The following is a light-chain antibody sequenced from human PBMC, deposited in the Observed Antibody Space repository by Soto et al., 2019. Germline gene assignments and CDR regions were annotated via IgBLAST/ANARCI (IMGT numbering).Light chain of an antibody. Sequence: DIQMTQSPSSLSASVGDRVTITCQASQDIKNYLNWYQQKPGKAPNLLIFAASNLKTGVPSRFSGGGSGTNFTFAITSLQPEDVATYYCQQYDHLPPLSFGGGTKVEIK. CDR2: AAS. V-gene: IGKV1-33*01. J-gene: IGKJ4*01. CDR1: QDIKNY. CDR3: QQYDHLPPLS.